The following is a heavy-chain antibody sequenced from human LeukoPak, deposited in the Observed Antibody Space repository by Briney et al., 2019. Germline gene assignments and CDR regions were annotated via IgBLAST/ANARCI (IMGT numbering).Heavy chain of an antibody. CDR2: ICTSGST. V-gene: IGHV4-4*09. D-gene: IGHD6-13*01. CDR1: GGSISSYY. CDR3: ASMGGSSWSFDY. J-gene: IGHJ4*02. Sequence: SETLSLTCTVSGGSISSYYWSWIRQPPGKGLEWIGYICTSGSTNYNPSLKSRVTISVDTSKNQFSLKLSSVTAADTAVYYCASMGGSSWSFDYWGQGTLVTVSS.